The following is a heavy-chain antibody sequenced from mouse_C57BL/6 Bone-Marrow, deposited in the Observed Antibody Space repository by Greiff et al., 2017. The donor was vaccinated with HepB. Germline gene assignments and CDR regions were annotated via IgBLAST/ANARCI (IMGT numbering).Heavy chain of an antibody. CDR2: IHPNSGST. Sequence: VPLPQPGAELVKPGASVKLSCKASGYTFPSYWMPWVKQRPGPGLEWIGMIHPNSGSTNYNEKFKGKATLTVDKSSSTAYMQLSSLTSEDSAVYYCARSVVAQYYYAMDYWGQGTSVTVSS. CDR3: ARSVVAQYYYAMDY. D-gene: IGHD1-3*01. V-gene: IGHV1-64*01. J-gene: IGHJ4*01. CDR1: GYTFPSYW.